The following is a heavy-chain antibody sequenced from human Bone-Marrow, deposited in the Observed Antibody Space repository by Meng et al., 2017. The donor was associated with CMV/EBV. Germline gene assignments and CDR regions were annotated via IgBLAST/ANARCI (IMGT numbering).Heavy chain of an antibody. CDR3: ARDSSMDLGDAFDI. CDR2: IIPIFGTA. CDR1: GGTFSSYA. D-gene: IGHD6-13*01. V-gene: IGHV1-69*05. J-gene: IGHJ3*02. Sequence: SVKVSCKASGGTFSSYAISWVRQAPGQGLEWMGGIIPIFGTANYAQKFQGRVTITTDESTSTAYMELSSLRSDDTAVYYCARDSSMDLGDAFDIWGQGTMVTVSS.